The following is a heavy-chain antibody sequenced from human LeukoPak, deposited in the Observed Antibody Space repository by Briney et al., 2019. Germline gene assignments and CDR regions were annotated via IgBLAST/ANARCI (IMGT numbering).Heavy chain of an antibody. Sequence: SETLSLTCIVSGGSIRSYYWSWVRQPPGKGLEWIGDIYYSGSTNYNPSLKSRVAISVDTSKNQFSLKLSSVTAADTAVYYCARVLQNSGYDRGLCLDYWGQGTLVTVSS. V-gene: IGHV4-59*08. CDR2: IYYSGST. D-gene: IGHD5-12*01. CDR1: GGSIRSYY. J-gene: IGHJ4*02. CDR3: ARVLQNSGYDRGLCLDY.